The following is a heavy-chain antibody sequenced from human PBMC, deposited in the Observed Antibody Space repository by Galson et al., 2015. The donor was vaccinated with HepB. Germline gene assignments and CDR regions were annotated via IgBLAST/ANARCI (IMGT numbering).Heavy chain of an antibody. J-gene: IGHJ6*02. CDR1: GFSLSTSGMC. Sequence: PALVKPTQTLTLTCTFSGFSLSTSGMCVSWIRQPPGKALEWLARIDWDDDKYYSTSLKTRLTISKDTSKNQVVLTMTNMDPVDTATYFCARIGRPLGDTAMDALHYYYGMDVWGQGTTVPVSS. CDR3: ARIGRPLGDTAMDALHYYYGMDV. CDR2: IDWDDDK. V-gene: IGHV2-70*11. D-gene: IGHD5-18*01.